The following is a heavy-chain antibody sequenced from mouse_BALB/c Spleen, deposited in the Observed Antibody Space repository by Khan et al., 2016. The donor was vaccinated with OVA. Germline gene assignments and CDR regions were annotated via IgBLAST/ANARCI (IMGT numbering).Heavy chain of an antibody. CDR2: INTYTGEP. J-gene: IGHJ3*01. V-gene: IGHV9-3-1*01. D-gene: IGHD2-1*01. CDR3: ARSNGNYGFAY. Sequence: QIQLVQSGPELKKPGETVKISCKASGYTFTNYGMNWVKQAPGKGLKWMGWINTYTGEPTYADDFKGRFAFSLETSASTAYLQINNLKNEDTATYFWARSNGNYGFAYWGQGTLVTVSA. CDR1: GYTFTNYG.